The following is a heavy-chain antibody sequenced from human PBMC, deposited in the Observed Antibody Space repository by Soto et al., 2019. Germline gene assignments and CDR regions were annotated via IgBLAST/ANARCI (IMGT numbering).Heavy chain of an antibody. CDR2: ISGSGGST. CDR1: GFTFSSYA. J-gene: IGHJ6*02. V-gene: IGHV3-23*01. D-gene: IGHD6-25*01. Sequence: GGSLRLSCAASGFTFSSYAMSWVRQAPGKGLEWVSAISGSGGSTYYADSVKGRFTISRDNSKNTLYLQMNSLRAEDTAVYYCANPRQAGFYYYGMDVWGQGTTVTVSS. CDR3: ANPRQAGFYYYGMDV.